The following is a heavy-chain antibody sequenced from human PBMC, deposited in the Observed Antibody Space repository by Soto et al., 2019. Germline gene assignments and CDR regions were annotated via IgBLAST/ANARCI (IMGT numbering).Heavy chain of an antibody. CDR1: GFTFGNYA. J-gene: IGHJ4*02. CDR3: AKGGGAPGYPIDY. CDR2: ISYDGSKR. D-gene: IGHD3-9*01. V-gene: IGHV3-30*18. Sequence: QVQLGESGGGVVQPGKSLRLSCVGSGFTFGNYAMYWVRQAPGKGLEWVAFISYDGSKRYHVDSVKGQITISRDNSRNTLYLQMDSLRPEDTAVYYCAKGGGAPGYPIDYWGQGTLVTVSS.